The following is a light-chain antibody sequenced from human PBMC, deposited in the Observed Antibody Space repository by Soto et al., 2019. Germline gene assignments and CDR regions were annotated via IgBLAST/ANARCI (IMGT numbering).Light chain of an antibody. J-gene: IGKJ5*01. CDR2: AES. V-gene: IGKV1-27*01. Sequence: DIPMTQSPSSLSASVGARVTITCRASQGISNCLAWCQQKLGKFPKLLISAESTLQSGVPSLLSGSGSGTDFTLTITSLPPEDVATYYCQKYSSVITFGQGTRLESK. CDR1: QGISNC. CDR3: QKYSSVIT.